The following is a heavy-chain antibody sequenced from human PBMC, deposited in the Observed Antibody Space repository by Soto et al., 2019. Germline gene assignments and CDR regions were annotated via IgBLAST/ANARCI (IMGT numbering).Heavy chain of an antibody. CDR3: ARRYYYDSSGYYYVTGGLFDY. Sequence: QLQLQESGPGLVKPSETLSLTCTVSGGSISSSSYYWGWIRQPPGKGLEWIGSIYYSGSTYYNPSLKSRVTISVDTSKNQFSLKLSSVTAADTAVYYCARRYYYDSSGYYYVTGGLFDYWGQGTLVTVSS. CDR1: GGSISSSSYY. CDR2: IYYSGST. J-gene: IGHJ4*02. D-gene: IGHD3-22*01. V-gene: IGHV4-39*01.